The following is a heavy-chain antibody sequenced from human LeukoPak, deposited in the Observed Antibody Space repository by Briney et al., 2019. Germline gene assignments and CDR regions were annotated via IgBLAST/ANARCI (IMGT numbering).Heavy chain of an antibody. D-gene: IGHD2-2*01. J-gene: IGHJ5*02. CDR2: IYYSGST. CDR3: ARASGIVVVPAAMDGTDWFDP. V-gene: IGHV4-59*01. CDR1: GGSISSYY. Sequence: SETLSLTCTVSGGSISSYYWSWLRQPPGKGLEWIGYIYYSGSTNYNPSLKSRVTISVDTSKNQFSLKLSSVTAADTAVYYCARASGIVVVPAAMDGTDWFDPWGQGTLVTVSS.